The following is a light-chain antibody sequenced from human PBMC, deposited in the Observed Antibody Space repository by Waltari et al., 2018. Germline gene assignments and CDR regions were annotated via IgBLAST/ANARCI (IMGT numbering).Light chain of an antibody. CDR2: DAA. Sequence: EIVLTQFPATLSVSLGDRATLTCRASRNISRYLAWYQPQSGHAPRLLIHDAATRATGIPARFSGSGSGTDFTLTISSLQSEDYAVYYCQQYNHWPRTFGQGTKVDIK. J-gene: IGKJ1*01. CDR1: RNISRY. V-gene: IGKV3-15*01. CDR3: QQYNHWPRT.